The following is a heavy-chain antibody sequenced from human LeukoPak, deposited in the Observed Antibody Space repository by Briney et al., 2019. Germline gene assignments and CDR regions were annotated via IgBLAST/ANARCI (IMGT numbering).Heavy chain of an antibody. CDR3: ARREAEESGPIDH. CDR2: ISSRGDFT. CDR1: GFTFYKPA. D-gene: IGHD3-3*01. J-gene: IGHJ4*02. Sequence: PGGSLTLSCAASGFTFYKPAMTWVRQAPGTGLEWVSAISSRGDFTYYADSVKGRFTISRDNSKNMLYLQMTSLRADDTAVYYCARREAEESGPIDHWGQGTLVTVSS. V-gene: IGHV3-23*01.